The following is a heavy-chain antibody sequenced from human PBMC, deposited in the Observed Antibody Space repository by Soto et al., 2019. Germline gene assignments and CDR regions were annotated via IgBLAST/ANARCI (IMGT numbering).Heavy chain of an antibody. CDR3: AKGGSSWYGKGNFDY. J-gene: IGHJ4*02. Sequence: EVPLLESGGGLVQPGGSLRLSCAASGFTFSSYAMSWVRQAPGKGLEWVSAISGSGGSTYYADSVKGRFTISRDNSKNTLYLQMNSLRAEDTAVYYCAKGGSSWYGKGNFDYWGQGTLVTVSS. CDR1: GFTFSSYA. D-gene: IGHD6-13*01. V-gene: IGHV3-23*01. CDR2: ISGSGGST.